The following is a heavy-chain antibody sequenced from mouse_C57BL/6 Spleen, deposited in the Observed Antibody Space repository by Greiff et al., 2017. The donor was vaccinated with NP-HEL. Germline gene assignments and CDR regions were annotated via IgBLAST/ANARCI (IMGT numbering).Heavy chain of an antibody. CDR2: IWWDDDK. CDR3: ARIAPYGSHYFDY. V-gene: IGHV8-8*01. J-gene: IGHJ3*01. Sequence: QVPLQVSGPGILQPSQTLSLTCSFSGFSLSTFGMGVCWLRQPSGKGLEWLAHIWWDDDKYYNPALKSRLTISHDTSKNQVFLKIANVDTADTATYYCARIAPYGSHYFDYWGKGTLVTVSA. CDR1: GFSLSTFGMG. D-gene: IGHD2-1*01.